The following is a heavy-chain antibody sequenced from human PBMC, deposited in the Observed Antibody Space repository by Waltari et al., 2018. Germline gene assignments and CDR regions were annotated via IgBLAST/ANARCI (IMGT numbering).Heavy chain of an antibody. V-gene: IGHV4-30-4*08. Sequence: QVQLQESGPGLVKPSQTLSLTCTVSGGSIISGDYYWSWIRQPPGKGLEWIGYIYFSGSTYYNPALKSRVTISVDTSKNQFSLNLNSVTAADTAVYYCARRGWTTVTYYFDYWGQGTLVTVSS. CDR1: GGSIISGDYY. J-gene: IGHJ4*02. CDR2: IYFSGST. D-gene: IGHD4-4*01. CDR3: ARRGWTTVTYYFDY.